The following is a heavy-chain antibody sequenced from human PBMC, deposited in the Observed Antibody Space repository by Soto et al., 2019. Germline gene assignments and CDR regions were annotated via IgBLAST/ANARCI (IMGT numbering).Heavy chain of an antibody. D-gene: IGHD2-15*01. V-gene: IGHV3-23*01. CDR2: VIIGGST. CDR3: ATRRGAGAHFDY. CDR1: GFSDSSYS. Sequence: PGGSLRLSCSASGFSDSSYSKGWVRQGPGKGLEWVAVVIIGGSTHNADSVRGGFTISRDNSKNTLSLQMNSPTAEDTAVYFCATRRGAGAHFDYWGQGALVNV. J-gene: IGHJ4*02.